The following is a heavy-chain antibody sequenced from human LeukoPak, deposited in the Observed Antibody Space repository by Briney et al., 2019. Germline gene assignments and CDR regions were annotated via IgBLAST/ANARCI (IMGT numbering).Heavy chain of an antibody. CDR1: GFTFSDYY. CDR2: ISSSGSTI. D-gene: IGHD4-23*01. V-gene: IGHV3-11*04. J-gene: IGHJ4*02. Sequence: GGSLRLSCAASGFTFSDYYMSWIRQAPGKGLEWVSYISSSGSTIYYADSVKGRFTISRDNAKNSLYLQMNSLRAEDTAVCYCARDGRTTVVTWANDYWGQGTLVTVSS. CDR3: ARDGRTTVVTWANDY.